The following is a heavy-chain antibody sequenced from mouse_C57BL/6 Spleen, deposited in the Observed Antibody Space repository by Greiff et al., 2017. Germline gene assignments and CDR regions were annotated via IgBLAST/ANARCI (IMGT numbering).Heavy chain of an antibody. CDR3: VRDLLYYGSSYGAY. V-gene: IGHV10-3*01. D-gene: IGHD1-1*01. J-gene: IGHJ3*01. CDR1: GFTFNTYA. Sequence: EVMLVESGGGLVQPKGSLKLSCAASGFTFNTYAMHWVRQAPGKGLEWVARIRSKSSNYATYYADSVKDRFTISRDDSQSMLYLQMNNLKTEDTAMYYCVRDLLYYGSSYGAYWGQGTLVTVSA. CDR2: IRSKSSNYAT.